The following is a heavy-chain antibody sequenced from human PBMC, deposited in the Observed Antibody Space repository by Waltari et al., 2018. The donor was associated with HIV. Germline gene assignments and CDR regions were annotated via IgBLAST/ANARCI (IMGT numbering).Heavy chain of an antibody. CDR1: GDIFTNYA. CDR3: ARWRGSSSSAYFKY. J-gene: IGHJ1*01. CDR2: ILPMFGTP. V-gene: IGHV1-69*01. Sequence: QVQLVQSGAEVKKPGSSVTVSCTASGDIFTNYAITWVRQAPGQGLECMGGILPMFGTPKYAQKFQGRLRISADDTSRTAYMELRSLISEDTAVYYCARWRGSSSSAYFKYWGQGTLVTVSS. D-gene: IGHD6-6*01.